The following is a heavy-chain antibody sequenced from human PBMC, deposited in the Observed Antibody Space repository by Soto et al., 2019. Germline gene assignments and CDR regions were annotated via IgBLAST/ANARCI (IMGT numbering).Heavy chain of an antibody. D-gene: IGHD1-26*01. CDR2: IWYDGSDK. J-gene: IGHJ4*02. CDR1: GFTFSSHG. CDR3: ARDSGTSYKYFDS. V-gene: IGHV3-33*07. Sequence: GGSLRLSCATSGFTFSSHGMYWVRQAPGKGLEWVALIWYDGSDKYYADSVKGRFTISKDNAKTTLYLQMNDLRAEDTAVYYCARDSGTSYKYFDSWGQGALVTVSS.